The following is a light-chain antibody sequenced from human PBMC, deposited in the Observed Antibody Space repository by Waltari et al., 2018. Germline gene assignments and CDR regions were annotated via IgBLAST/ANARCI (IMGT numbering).Light chain of an antibody. CDR3: CSYAGSYV. Sequence: QSALTQPRSVSGPPGQSVTLPRTGTSSDVGGYTYVSWYQQHPGKAPKLMIYDVSKRPSGVPDRFSGSKSGNTASLTISGLQAEDEADYYCCSYAGSYVFGTGTKVTVL. V-gene: IGLV2-11*01. J-gene: IGLJ1*01. CDR1: SSDVGGYTY. CDR2: DVS.